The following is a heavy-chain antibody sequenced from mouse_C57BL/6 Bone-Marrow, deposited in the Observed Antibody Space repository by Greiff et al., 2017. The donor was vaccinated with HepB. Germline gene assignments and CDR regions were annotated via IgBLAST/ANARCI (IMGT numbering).Heavy chain of an antibody. CDR1: GFTSSDYY. J-gene: IGHJ4*01. D-gene: IGHD2-3*01. CDR3: ARDHDGYAMDY. CDR2: INYDGSST. V-gene: IGHV5-16*01. Sequence: EVKLVESEGGLVQPGSSMKLSCTASGFTSSDYYMAWVRQVPEKGLEWVANINYDGSSTYYLDSLKSRFIISRDNAKNILYLQMSSLKSEDTATYYCARDHDGYAMDYWGQGTSVTVSS.